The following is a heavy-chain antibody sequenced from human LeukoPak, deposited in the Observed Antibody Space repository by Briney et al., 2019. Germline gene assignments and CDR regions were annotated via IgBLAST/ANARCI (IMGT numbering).Heavy chain of an antibody. V-gene: IGHV1-2*02. CDR2: INPNSGGT. J-gene: IGHJ5*02. D-gene: IGHD1-20*01. Sequence: AASVKVSRKASGYTFTGYYMHWVRQAPGQGLEWMGWINPNSGGTNYAQKFQGRVTMTRDTSISTAYMELSRLRSDDTAVYYCAGAGDNWNPILWFDPWGQGTLVTVSS. CDR1: GYTFTGYY. CDR3: AGAGDNWNPILWFDP.